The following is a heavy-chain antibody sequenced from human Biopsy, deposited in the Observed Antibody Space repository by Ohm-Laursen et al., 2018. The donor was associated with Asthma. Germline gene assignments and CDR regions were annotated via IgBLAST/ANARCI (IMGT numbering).Heavy chain of an antibody. CDR1: GYSLTDLS. Sequence: SSVTVSCKISGYSLTDLSMHWVRQAPGQGLEWMGGHDHEEGGTVNARRFQSRVTMTEDTSTDTAYMELSSLSSDDTAVYYCASDFPKDYVRYNFQFWGQGTLVTVSS. D-gene: IGHD4-17*01. CDR3: ASDFPKDYVRYNFQF. J-gene: IGHJ4*02. CDR2: HDHEEGGT. V-gene: IGHV1-24*01.